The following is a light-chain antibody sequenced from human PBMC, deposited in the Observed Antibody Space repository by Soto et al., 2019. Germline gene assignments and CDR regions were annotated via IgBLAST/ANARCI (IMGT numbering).Light chain of an antibody. V-gene: IGLV2-11*01. Sequence: QSALTQPRSVSGSPGQSVAISCTGTSSDVGAYNYVSWYQQHPGKAPKLMIYDVNKRPSGVPDRFSGSKSGNTASLTISGLQAEDEADYYCCSYAGGYIFDVFGTGTKVTVL. CDR2: DVN. CDR3: CSYAGGYIFDV. J-gene: IGLJ1*01. CDR1: SSDVGAYNY.